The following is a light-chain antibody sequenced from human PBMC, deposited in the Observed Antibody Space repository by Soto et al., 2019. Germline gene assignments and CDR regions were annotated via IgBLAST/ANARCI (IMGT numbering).Light chain of an antibody. J-gene: IGKJ1*01. CDR3: QQYNSYSRT. Sequence: IQLTQSPSSLSASVGERVTITCRASQGISSYLAWYQQKPGKAPKLLIYKASSLESGVPSRLSGSGSGTEFTLTISSLQPDDFATYYCQQYNSYSRTFGQGTKV. CDR2: KAS. CDR1: QGISSY. V-gene: IGKV1-5*03.